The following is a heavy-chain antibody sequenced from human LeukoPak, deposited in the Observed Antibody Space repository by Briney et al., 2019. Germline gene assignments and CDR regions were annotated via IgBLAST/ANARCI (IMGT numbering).Heavy chain of an antibody. Sequence: GGSLRLSCAASGFTFSSYAMSWVRQAPGKGLEWVSAISGSGGSTYYADSVKGRFTISRDNSKNTLYLQMNSLRAEDTAVYYCAKDRGRSGYSGYGRMEDCGMDVWGQGTTVTVSS. D-gene: IGHD5-12*01. V-gene: IGHV3-23*01. CDR3: AKDRGRSGYSGYGRMEDCGMDV. CDR1: GFTFSSYA. J-gene: IGHJ6*02. CDR2: ISGSGGST.